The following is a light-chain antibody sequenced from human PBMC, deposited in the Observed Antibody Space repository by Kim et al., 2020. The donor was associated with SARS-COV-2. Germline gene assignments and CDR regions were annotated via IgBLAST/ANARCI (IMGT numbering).Light chain of an antibody. CDR3: QQYDNWPLT. J-gene: IGKJ4*01. CDR1: ESVGSN. V-gene: IGKV3-15*01. CDR2: GAS. Sequence: EIVMTQSPAALSVSPGERATLSCRASESVGSNLAWYQQKPGQAPRLLIYGASTRATGVPARFGGGGSGTQFSLTVSSLQSEDFALYYCQQYDNWPLTFGGGTKVDIK.